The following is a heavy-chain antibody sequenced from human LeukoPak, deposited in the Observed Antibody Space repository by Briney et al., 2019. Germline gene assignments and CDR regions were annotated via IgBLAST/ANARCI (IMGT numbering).Heavy chain of an antibody. J-gene: IGHJ4*02. CDR1: GYSISSGYY. CDR2: IYHSGST. D-gene: IGHD1-26*01. Sequence: SETLSLTCTVSGYSISSGYYWGLIRQPPGKGQEWIGSIYHSGSTYYNPSLKSRVTISVDTSKNQFSLKLSSVTAADTAVYYCARAAQSGSLAPFDYWGQGTLVTVSS. V-gene: IGHV4-38-2*02. CDR3: ARAAQSGSLAPFDY.